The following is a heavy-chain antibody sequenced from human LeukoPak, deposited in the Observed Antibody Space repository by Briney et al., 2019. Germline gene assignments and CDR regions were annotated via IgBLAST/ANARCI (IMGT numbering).Heavy chain of an antibody. CDR1: GGSISSGSYY. V-gene: IGHV4-61*02. Sequence: PSQTLSLTCTVSGGSISSGSYYWSWIRQPAGKGLEWIGRIYTSGSANYNPSLKSRVTISLDTSKNQFSLKLSSVTAADTAVYYCARDATSRLWFGESDWGYYMDVWGKGTTVTISS. J-gene: IGHJ6*03. CDR2: IYTSGSA. CDR3: ARDATSRLWFGESDWGYYMDV. D-gene: IGHD3-10*01.